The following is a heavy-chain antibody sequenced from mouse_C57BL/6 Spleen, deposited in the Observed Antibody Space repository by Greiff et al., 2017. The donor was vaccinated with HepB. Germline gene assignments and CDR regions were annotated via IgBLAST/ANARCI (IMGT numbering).Heavy chain of an antibody. V-gene: IGHV1-72*01. Sequence: QVHVKQPGAELVKPGASVKLSCKASGYTFTSYWMHWVKQRPGRGLEWIGRIDPNSGGTKYNEKFKSKATLTVDKPSSTAYMQLSSLTSEDSAVYSCARSRYDGSSYGYFDVWGTGTTVTVSS. CDR2: IDPNSGGT. CDR3: ARSRYDGSSYGYFDV. D-gene: IGHD1-1*01. J-gene: IGHJ1*03. CDR1: GYTFTSYW.